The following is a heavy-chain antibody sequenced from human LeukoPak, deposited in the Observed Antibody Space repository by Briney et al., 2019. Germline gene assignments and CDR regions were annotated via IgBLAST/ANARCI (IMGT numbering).Heavy chain of an antibody. CDR3: AKAYRRIWIRSSSSLYFQH. V-gene: IGHV3-23*01. J-gene: IGHJ1*01. D-gene: IGHD6-6*01. CDR1: GFTFSSYA. Sequence: GGSLRLSCAASGFTFSSYAMSWARQAPGKGLEWVSAISGSGGSTYYADSVKGRFTISRDNSKNTLYLQMNSLRAEDTAVYYCAKAYRRIWIRSSSSLYFQHWGQGTLVTVSS. CDR2: ISGSGGST.